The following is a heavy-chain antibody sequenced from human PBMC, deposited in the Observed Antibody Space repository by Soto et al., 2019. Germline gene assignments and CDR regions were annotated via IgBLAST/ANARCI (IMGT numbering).Heavy chain of an antibody. J-gene: IGHJ5*02. CDR2: IYYSGSI. CDR3: ARQSSGWYNWFDP. D-gene: IGHD6-19*01. Sequence: QLQLQESGPGLVKPSETLSLTCSVSGGSISSSSYYWGWIRQPPGKGLEWIGSIYYSGSIYYNPSLKSRVTLSLDXXKNQFSLKLSSVTAAETAVYYCARQSSGWYNWFDPWGQGTLVTVSS. CDR1: GGSISSSSYY. V-gene: IGHV4-39*01.